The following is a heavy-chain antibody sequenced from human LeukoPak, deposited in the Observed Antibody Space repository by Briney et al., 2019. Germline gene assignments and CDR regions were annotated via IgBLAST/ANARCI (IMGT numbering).Heavy chain of an antibody. Sequence: GASVKVSCKASGYTFTGYYMHWVRQAPGQGLEWMGWINPNSGGTNYAQKFQGRVTMTRDTSISTAYMELSRLRSDDTAVYYCARDGAAAGNWFDPWGQGTLVTVSS. CDR1: GYTFTGYY. CDR2: INPNSGGT. J-gene: IGHJ5*02. V-gene: IGHV1-2*02. D-gene: IGHD6-13*01. CDR3: ARDGAAAGNWFDP.